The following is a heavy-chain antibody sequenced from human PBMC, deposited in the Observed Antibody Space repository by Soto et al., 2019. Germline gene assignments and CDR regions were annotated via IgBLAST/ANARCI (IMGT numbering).Heavy chain of an antibody. J-gene: IGHJ4*02. CDR2: IYYSGST. Sequence: SETLSLTCTVSGGSISSGGYYWSWIRQHPGKGLEWIGYIYYSGSTYYNPSLKSRVTISVDTSKNQFSLKLSSVTAADTAVYYCAREALDVDTAMVFDYWGQGTLVTVSS. V-gene: IGHV4-31*03. CDR1: GGSISSGGYY. CDR3: AREALDVDTAMVFDY. D-gene: IGHD5-18*01.